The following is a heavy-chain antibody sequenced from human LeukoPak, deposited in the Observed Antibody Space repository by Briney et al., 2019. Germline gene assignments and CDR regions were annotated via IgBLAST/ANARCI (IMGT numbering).Heavy chain of an antibody. CDR2: IYSDGST. J-gene: IGHJ4*02. CDR3: ARERGRGRDSPWFDY. D-gene: IGHD1-26*01. CDR1: GFIVSGDF. V-gene: IGHV3-53*01. Sequence: GGSLRLSCAASGFIVSGDFMSWVRQGPGKGLEWVSVIYSDGSTYYADSVKGRFTISRDNSKNTLDLQMTGLRAEDTAVYYCARERGRGRDSPWFDYWGQGTLVTVSS.